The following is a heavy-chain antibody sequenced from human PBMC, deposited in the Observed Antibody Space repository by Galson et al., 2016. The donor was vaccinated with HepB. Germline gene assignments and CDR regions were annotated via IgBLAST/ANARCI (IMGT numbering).Heavy chain of an antibody. J-gene: IGHJ4*01. D-gene: IGHD2-15*01. Sequence: SLRLSCAASGFIVSSNDMSWVRQAPGKGLEWLTFIYSGGRTDYADSVRGRFTISRDNSKNTLYLQMHSLRAEDTAVYYCAKEDETGKTPFVDHWGHGSLVIVSS. V-gene: IGHV3-53*01. CDR1: GFIVSSND. CDR2: IYSGGRT. CDR3: AKEDETGKTPFVDH.